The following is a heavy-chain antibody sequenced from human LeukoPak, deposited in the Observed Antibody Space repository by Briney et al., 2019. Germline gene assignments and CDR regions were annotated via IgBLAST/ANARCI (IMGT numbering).Heavy chain of an antibody. Sequence: SETLSLTCTISGGSISSSSYYWGWIRQPPGKGLEWIGSIYYSGSTYYNPSLKSRVTISVDTSKNQFSLKLSSVTAADTAVYYCARGEYGDYPPLDYRGQGTLVTVPS. CDR3: ARGEYGDYPPLDY. V-gene: IGHV4-39*07. D-gene: IGHD4-17*01. CDR2: IYYSGST. J-gene: IGHJ4*02. CDR1: GGSISSSSYY.